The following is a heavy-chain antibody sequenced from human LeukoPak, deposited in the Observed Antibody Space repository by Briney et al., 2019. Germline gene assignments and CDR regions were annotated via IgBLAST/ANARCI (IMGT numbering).Heavy chain of an antibody. CDR3: ARYQDDFWSGNNWFDP. V-gene: IGHV3-53*01. D-gene: IGHD3-3*01. CDR1: GFTVSSNY. J-gene: IGHJ5*02. Sequence: PGGSLRLSCAASGFTVSSNYMSWVRQAPGKGLEWVSVIYSGGSTYYADSVKGRFTISRDNAKNTLYLQMNSLRAEDTAVYYCARYQDDFWSGNNWFDPWGQGTLVTVSS. CDR2: IYSGGST.